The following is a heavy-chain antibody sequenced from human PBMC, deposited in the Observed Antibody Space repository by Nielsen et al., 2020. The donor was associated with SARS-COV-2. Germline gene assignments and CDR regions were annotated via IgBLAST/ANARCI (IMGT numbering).Heavy chain of an antibody. CDR1: GYTFTSYD. Sequence: ASVKVSCKASGYTFTSYDINWVRQATGQGLEWMGWMNPNSGNTGYAQKFQGRVTMTRNTSISTAYMELSSLRSEDAAVYYCASRANYYDSSGYLPDYWGQGTLVTVSS. CDR2: MNPNSGNT. V-gene: IGHV1-8*01. J-gene: IGHJ4*02. CDR3: ASRANYYDSSGYLPDY. D-gene: IGHD3-22*01.